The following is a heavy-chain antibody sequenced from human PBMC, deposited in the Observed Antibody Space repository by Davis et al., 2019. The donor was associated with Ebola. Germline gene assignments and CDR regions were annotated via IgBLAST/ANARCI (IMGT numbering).Heavy chain of an antibody. D-gene: IGHD6-6*01. Sequence: GESLKISCAASGFTFSSYSMNWVRQAPGKGLEWVSYISSSSSTIYYADSVKGRFTISRDNAKNSLYLQMNSLRDEDTAVYYCARDRSIAARAYYYYGMDVWGQGTTVTVSS. V-gene: IGHV3-48*02. CDR1: GFTFSSYS. J-gene: IGHJ6*02. CDR3: ARDRSIAARAYYYYGMDV. CDR2: ISSSSSTI.